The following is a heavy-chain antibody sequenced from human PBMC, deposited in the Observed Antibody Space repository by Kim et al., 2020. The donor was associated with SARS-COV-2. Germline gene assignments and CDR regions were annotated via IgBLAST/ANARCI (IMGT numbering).Heavy chain of an antibody. J-gene: IGHJ6*02. Sequence: KGRFTISRDNAKNSLYLQMNSLRAEDTAVYYCARDHYDILTGYDHYGMDVWGQGTTVTVSS. V-gene: IGHV3-11*01. CDR3: ARDHYDILTGYDHYGMDV. D-gene: IGHD3-9*01.